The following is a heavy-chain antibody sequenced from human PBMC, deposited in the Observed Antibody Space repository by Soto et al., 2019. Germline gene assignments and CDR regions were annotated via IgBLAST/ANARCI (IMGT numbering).Heavy chain of an antibody. D-gene: IGHD6-25*01. CDR2: IDPSDSYT. J-gene: IGHJ6*02. CDR1: GYSFTSYW. CDR3: ARQGLPSPSYYYYYGMDV. Sequence: GESLKISCKGSGYSFTSYWISWVRQMPGKGLEWMGRIDPSDSYTNHSPSFQGHVTISADKSIGTAYLQWSSLKASDTAMYYCARQGLPSPSYYYYYGMDVWGQGTTVTVSS. V-gene: IGHV5-10-1*01.